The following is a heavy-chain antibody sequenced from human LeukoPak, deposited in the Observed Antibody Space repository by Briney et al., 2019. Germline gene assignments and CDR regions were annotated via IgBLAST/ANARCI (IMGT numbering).Heavy chain of an antibody. CDR3: ARDGFVGYSYGFFFDC. Sequence: GGSLRLSCAASGFTFSSYAMHWVRQAPGKGLEWVAVISYDGSNKYYADSVKGRFTISRDNSKNTLYLQMNSLRAEDTAVYYCARDGFVGYSYGFFFDCWGQGTLVTVSS. V-gene: IGHV3-30*04. D-gene: IGHD5-18*01. CDR2: ISYDGSNK. CDR1: GFTFSSYA. J-gene: IGHJ4*02.